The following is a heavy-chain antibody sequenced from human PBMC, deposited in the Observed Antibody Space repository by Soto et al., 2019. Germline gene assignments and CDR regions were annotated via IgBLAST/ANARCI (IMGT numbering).Heavy chain of an antibody. CDR3: ETMKGARVTFHYYYYGMDV. CDR1: GFTFSSYS. CDR2: ISSSSSYI. Sequence: AGGSLRLSCAASGFTFSSYSMNWVRQAPGKGLEWVSSISSSSSYIYYADSVKGRFTISRDNSKNTLYLQMSSLRAEDTAVYYCETMKGARVTFHYYYYGMDVWGHGTTVTLSS. J-gene: IGHJ6*02. D-gene: IGHD4-17*01. V-gene: IGHV3-21*01.